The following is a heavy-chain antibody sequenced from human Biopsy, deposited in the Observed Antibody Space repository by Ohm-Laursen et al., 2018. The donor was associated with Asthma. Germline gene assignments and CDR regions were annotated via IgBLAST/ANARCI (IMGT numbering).Heavy chain of an antibody. J-gene: IGHJ4*02. CDR1: GYSLTDLS. Sequence: ESSVKVSCKFSGYSLTDLSMHWVRQAPGQGLEWMGGHDHEEGGTVNARRFQGRVTMTEDTSTDTAYMELSSLSSDDTAVYYCASDFPKDYVRYNFQFWGQGTLVTVSS. D-gene: IGHD4-17*01. CDR2: HDHEEGGT. V-gene: IGHV1-24*01. CDR3: ASDFPKDYVRYNFQF.